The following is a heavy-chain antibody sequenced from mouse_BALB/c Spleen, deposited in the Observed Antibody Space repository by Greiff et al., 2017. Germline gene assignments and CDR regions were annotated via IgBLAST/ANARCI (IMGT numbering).Heavy chain of an antibody. J-gene: IGHJ3*01. CDR3: ARDHYGFPFAY. V-gene: IGHV2-9*02. D-gene: IGHD1-1*01. CDR1: GFSLTSYG. CDR2: IWTGGST. Sequence: QVQLQQSGPGLVAPSQSLSITCTVSGFSLTSYGIHWVRQPPGRGLEWLGVIWTGGSTNYNSALMSRLSINKDNFKSQVFLKMNSLQTDDTAMYYCARDHYGFPFAYWGQGTLVTVSA.